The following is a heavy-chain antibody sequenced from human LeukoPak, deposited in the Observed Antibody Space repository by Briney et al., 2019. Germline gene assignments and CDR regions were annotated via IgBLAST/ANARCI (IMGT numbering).Heavy chain of an antibody. Sequence: SVKVSCKASGGTFSSYAISWVRQAPGQGLEWMGGIIPIFDTANYAQKFQGRVTITADESTSTAYMELSSLRSEDTAVYYCARRGCSSTSCSYYYYYMDVWGKGTTVTVSS. CDR1: GGTFSSYA. CDR2: IIPIFDTA. CDR3: ARRGCSSTSCSYYYYYMDV. J-gene: IGHJ6*03. V-gene: IGHV1-69*13. D-gene: IGHD2-2*01.